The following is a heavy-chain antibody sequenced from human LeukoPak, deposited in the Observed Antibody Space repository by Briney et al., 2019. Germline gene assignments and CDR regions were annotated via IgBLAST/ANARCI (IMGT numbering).Heavy chain of an antibody. J-gene: IGHJ4*02. CDR3: ARDGRYNWGIDY. CDR1: GGSISSSSYY. V-gene: IGHV4-39*07. CDR2: IYYSGST. D-gene: IGHD1-20*01. Sequence: PSETLSLTCTVSGGSISSSSYYWGWIRQPPGKGLEWIGSIYYSGSTYYNPSLKSRVTISVDTSKNQFSLKLSSVTAADTAVYCCARDGRYNWGIDYWGQGTLVTVSS.